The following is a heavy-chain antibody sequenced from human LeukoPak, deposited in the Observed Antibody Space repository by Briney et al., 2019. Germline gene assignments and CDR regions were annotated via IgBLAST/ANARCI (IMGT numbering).Heavy chain of an antibody. CDR3: ARKPGYYYGSSGYADY. V-gene: IGHV3-66*01. D-gene: IGHD3-22*01. CDR1: GFTFSSNY. J-gene: IGHJ4*02. CDR2: IYSGGST. Sequence: GGSLRLSCAASGFTFSSNYMSWVRQAPGKGLEWVSVIYSGGSTYYADSVKGRFTISRDNSKNTLYLQMNSLRAEDTAVYYCARKPGYYYGSSGYADYWGQGTLVTVSS.